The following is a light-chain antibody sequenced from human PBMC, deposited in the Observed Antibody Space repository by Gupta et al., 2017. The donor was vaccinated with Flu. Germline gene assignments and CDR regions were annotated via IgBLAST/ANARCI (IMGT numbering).Light chain of an antibody. Sequence: SPATLSVSLGERATSSCRASQSLGGNVAWYQQRPGQAPRLVMYGASLRATGVPARFSGSGSGTEFTLTSSSRESDDFAIYYWQQDNNWPLFGQGTKLEI. CDR2: GAS. CDR1: QSLGGN. CDR3: QQDNNWPL. J-gene: IGKJ2*01. V-gene: IGKV3-15*01.